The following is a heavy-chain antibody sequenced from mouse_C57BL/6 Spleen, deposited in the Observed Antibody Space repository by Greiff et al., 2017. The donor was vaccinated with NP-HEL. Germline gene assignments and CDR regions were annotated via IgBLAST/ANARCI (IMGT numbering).Heavy chain of an antibody. CDR2: ISSGGSYT. V-gene: IGHV5-6*01. J-gene: IGHJ2*01. CDR3: ARHPDFDY. Sequence: VQLKESGGDLVKPGGSLKLSCAASGFTFSSYGMSWVRQTPDKRLEWVATISSGGSYTYYPDSVQGRFTISRDNAKNTLYLQMSSLKSVDTAMYYGARHPDFDYWGQGTTLTVSS. CDR1: GFTFSSYG.